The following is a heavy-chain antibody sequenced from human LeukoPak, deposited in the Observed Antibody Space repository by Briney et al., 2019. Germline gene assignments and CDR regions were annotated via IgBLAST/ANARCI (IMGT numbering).Heavy chain of an antibody. CDR2: IKQDGSEK. Sequence: PGGSLRLSCAASGFTFSSYWMNWVRQAPGKGLEWVANIKQDGSEKYYVGSVRGRFTISRDNANNSLYLQMDSLRDEDTAIYYCARDTLEYSNSPDAFDIWGQGTMVTVSS. CDR3: ARDTLEYSNSPDAFDI. J-gene: IGHJ3*02. D-gene: IGHD4-11*01. CDR1: GFTFSSYW. V-gene: IGHV3-7*01.